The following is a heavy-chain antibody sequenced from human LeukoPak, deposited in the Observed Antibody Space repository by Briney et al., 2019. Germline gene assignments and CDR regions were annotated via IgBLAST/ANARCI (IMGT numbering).Heavy chain of an antibody. Sequence: SETLSLTCTVSGGSISSYYWSWIRQPAGKGLEWIGRIYTSGSTNYNPSLKSRVTISVDTSKNQFSLKLSSVTAADTAVYYCARRPVTDIVVVPAASYLTYFDYWGQGTLVTVSS. V-gene: IGHV4-4*07. CDR3: ARRPVTDIVVVPAASYLTYFDY. CDR1: GGSISSYY. J-gene: IGHJ4*02. D-gene: IGHD2-2*01. CDR2: IYTSGST.